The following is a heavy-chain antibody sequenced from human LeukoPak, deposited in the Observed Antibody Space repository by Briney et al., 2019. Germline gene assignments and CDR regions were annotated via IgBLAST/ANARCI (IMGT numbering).Heavy chain of an antibody. D-gene: IGHD3-22*01. CDR1: GFTFSIYG. J-gene: IGHJ4*02. V-gene: IGHV3-48*01. CDR3: AREGGDSSGRDFDN. Sequence: PAGGSLRLSCAASGFTFSIYGMNWVRQAPGKGLEWVSYISGSSGAIYYADSVKGRFTVSRDNAKNSLYLQMNSLRVEDTAVYYCAREGGDSSGRDFDNWGQGTLVTVSS. CDR2: ISGSSGAI.